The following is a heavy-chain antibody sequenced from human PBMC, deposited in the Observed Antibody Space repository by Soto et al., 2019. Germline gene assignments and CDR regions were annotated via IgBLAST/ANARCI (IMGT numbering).Heavy chain of an antibody. D-gene: IGHD2-2*01. J-gene: IGHJ4*02. CDR1: GGSIRGFY. CDR2: MHSTGSA. CDR3: ARASMPKAHFDY. V-gene: IGHV4-4*07. Sequence: SETLSLTCTVSGGSIRGFYWSWIRQPAGKGLEWIGRMHSTGSANCNPSLKSRVTISIDMSKNQVSRKLTSVTAADTALYFCARASMPKAHFDYWGQGTLVT.